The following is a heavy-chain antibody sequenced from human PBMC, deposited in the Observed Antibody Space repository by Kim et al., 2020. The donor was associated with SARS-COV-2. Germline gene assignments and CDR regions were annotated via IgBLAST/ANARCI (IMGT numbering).Heavy chain of an antibody. Sequence: SETLSLTCTVSGGSINTGSYYWGWIRQPPGNGLEWIGSVYFTGGTYYNPSLRSRLTISIDTSKNQFSLNLNSVTAADTAVYYCSRELAGTTVTAWGQGTLVTVSS. CDR2: VYFTGGT. CDR3: SRELAGTTVTA. D-gene: IGHD4-17*01. CDR1: GGSINTGSYY. J-gene: IGHJ4*02. V-gene: IGHV4-39*01.